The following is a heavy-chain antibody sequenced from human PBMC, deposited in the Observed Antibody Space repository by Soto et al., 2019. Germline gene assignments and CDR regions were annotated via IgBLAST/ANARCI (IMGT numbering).Heavy chain of an antibody. D-gene: IGHD3-3*01. V-gene: IGHV3-30-3*01. J-gene: IGHJ6*02. CDR1: GFTFSSYA. Sequence: GGSLRLSCAASGFTFSSYAMHWVRRAPGKGLEWVAVISYDGSNKYYADSVKGRFTISRDNSKNTLYLQMNSLRAEDTAVYYCARALKYYDFWSGYYTTPSYYGMDVWGQGTTVTVSS. CDR3: ARALKYYDFWSGYYTTPSYYGMDV. CDR2: ISYDGSNK.